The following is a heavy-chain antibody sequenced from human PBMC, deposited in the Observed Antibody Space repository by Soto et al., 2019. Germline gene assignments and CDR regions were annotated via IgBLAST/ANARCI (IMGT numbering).Heavy chain of an antibody. CDR3: ATSYDTGFDP. V-gene: IGHV1-18*04. D-gene: IGHD3-9*01. CDR2: IKVDSGYT. CDR1: GYPFIKYG. J-gene: IGHJ5*02. Sequence: QLQLVQSAAEVKKPGASVRVSCKAYGYPFIKYGISWIRQAPEQGLEWMGWIKVDSGYTNYAQKFQGRVTMTADTISENGFMEPRDPELDDTAVVFCATSYDTGFDPWGQGTLVSVSS.